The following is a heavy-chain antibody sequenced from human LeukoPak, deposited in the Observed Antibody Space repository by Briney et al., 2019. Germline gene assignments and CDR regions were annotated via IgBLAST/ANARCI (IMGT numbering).Heavy chain of an antibody. Sequence: SETLSLTCTVSGGSISSYYWSWIRQPPGKGLEWIAYIYYSGSTNHNPSLKSRVTISVDTSKNQFSLKLRSVTAADTAVYYCARTTEGGYTYGYFYYYYMDVWGKGTTVTISS. CDR3: ARTTEGGYTYGYFYYYYMDV. D-gene: IGHD5-18*01. CDR1: GGSISSYY. V-gene: IGHV4-59*01. CDR2: IYYSGST. J-gene: IGHJ6*03.